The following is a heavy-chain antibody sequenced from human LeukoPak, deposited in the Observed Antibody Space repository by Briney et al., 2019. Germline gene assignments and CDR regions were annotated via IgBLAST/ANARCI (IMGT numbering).Heavy chain of an antibody. J-gene: IGHJ4*02. CDR2: IYYSGST. Sequence: SETLSLTCTVSGGSISSGDYYWSWIRQPPGKGLEWIGYIYYSGSTYYNPSLKSRVTISVDTCKNQFSLKLSSVTAADTAVYYCARELSVVVPAATFDYFDYWGQGTLVTVSS. D-gene: IGHD2-2*01. CDR1: GGSISSGDYY. V-gene: IGHV4-30-4*08. CDR3: ARELSVVVPAATFDYFDY.